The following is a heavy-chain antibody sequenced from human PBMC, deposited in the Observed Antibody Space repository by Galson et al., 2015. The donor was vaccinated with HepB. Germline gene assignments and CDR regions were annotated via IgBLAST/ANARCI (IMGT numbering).Heavy chain of an antibody. Sequence: SVKVSCKVSGGTFSSYAISWVRQAPGQGLEWMGGIIPIFGTANYAQKFQGRVTITADESTSTAYMELSSLRSEDTAVYYCARAYSSSSFRYYYGMDVWGQGTTVTVSS. CDR3: ARAYSSSSFRYYYGMDV. CDR2: IIPIFGTA. V-gene: IGHV1-69*13. D-gene: IGHD6-6*01. CDR1: GGTFSSYA. J-gene: IGHJ6*02.